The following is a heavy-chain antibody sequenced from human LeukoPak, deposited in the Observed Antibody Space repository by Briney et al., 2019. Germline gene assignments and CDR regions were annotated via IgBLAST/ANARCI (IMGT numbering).Heavy chain of an antibody. CDR1: GYTFTSYG. CDR3: AGGLQLWLRG. V-gene: IGHV1-2*02. D-gene: IGHD5-18*01. J-gene: IGHJ4*02. Sequence: ASVKVSCKASGYTFTSYGISWVRQAPGQGLEWMGWINPNSGGTNYAQKFQGRVTMTRDTSISTAYMELSRLRSDDTAVYYCAGGLQLWLRGWGQGTLVTVSS. CDR2: INPNSGGT.